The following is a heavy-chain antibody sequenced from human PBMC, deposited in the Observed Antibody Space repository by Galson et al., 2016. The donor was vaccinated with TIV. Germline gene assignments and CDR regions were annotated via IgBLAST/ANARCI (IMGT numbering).Heavy chain of an antibody. D-gene: IGHD3-3*01. Sequence: QSGAEVTKPGESLKISCQASGYRITNYWIGWVRQMPGKGLEWVGIFYPGDGSTKYSPSFQGRVTISADKSSNTANLQLRSLKASDTAIYYCVSPLWILECAFIWGQGTLVTVSS. CDR1: GYRITNYW. V-gene: IGHV5-51*01. CDR2: FYPGDGST. J-gene: IGHJ4*02. CDR3: VSPLWILECAFI.